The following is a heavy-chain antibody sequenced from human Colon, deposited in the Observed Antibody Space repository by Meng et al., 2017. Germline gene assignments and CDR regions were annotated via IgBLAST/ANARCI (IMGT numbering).Heavy chain of an antibody. D-gene: IGHD6-19*01. CDR3: ARLIAGWPFYFDY. CDR2: MFHSGTT. V-gene: IGHV4-61*01. J-gene: IGHJ4*02. Sequence: GPVQESGPGLGRPSETLSLTCNVSGGSVSSGSHYWSWIRQPPGKGLEWIGYMFHSGTTKYNPSLKSRVSMSVDTTKNEFYLKLTSVTVADTAVFYCARLIAGWPFYFDYWGQGILVTVSS. CDR1: GGSVSSGSHY.